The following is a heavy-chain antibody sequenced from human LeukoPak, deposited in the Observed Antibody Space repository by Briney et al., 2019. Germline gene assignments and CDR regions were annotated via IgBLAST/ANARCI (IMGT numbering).Heavy chain of an antibody. CDR3: ARGAHCSGGSCYSNWFDP. Sequence: SETLSLTCTVSGGSISTYYWNWIRQPPGKGLEWIGYIYHSGSTNYNPSLQSRVTISVDTSKNQFSLNLNSVTAADTAVYYCARGAHCSGGSCYSNWFDPWGQGTLVTVSS. CDR1: GGSISTYY. J-gene: IGHJ5*02. V-gene: IGHV4-59*01. CDR2: IYHSGST. D-gene: IGHD2-15*01.